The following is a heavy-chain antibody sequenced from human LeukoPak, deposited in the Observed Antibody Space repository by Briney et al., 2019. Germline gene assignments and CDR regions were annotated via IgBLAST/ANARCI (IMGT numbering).Heavy chain of an antibody. CDR3: AKDRGSRDYYFDY. V-gene: IGHV3-30*02. CDR2: IRYDGSNK. CDR1: GFTFNSHA. D-gene: IGHD3-10*01. J-gene: IGHJ4*02. Sequence: GGSLRLSCAASGFTFNSHAMAWVRQAPGKGLEWVAFIRYDGSNKYYADSVKGRFTISRDNSKNTLYLQMNSLRAEDTAVYYCAKDRGSRDYYFDYWGQGTLVTVSS.